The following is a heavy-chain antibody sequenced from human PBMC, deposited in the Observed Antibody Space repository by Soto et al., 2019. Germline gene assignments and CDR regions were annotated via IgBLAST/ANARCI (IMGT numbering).Heavy chain of an antibody. CDR2: IYYSGST. CDR1: GGSISSSSYY. V-gene: IGHV4-39*01. Sequence: SETLSLTCTVSGGSISSSSYYWGWIRQPPGKGLEWIGSIYYSGSTYYNPSLKSRVTISVDTSKNQFSLKLSSVTAADTAVYYCPRHMGAAAGTEGGFDHWGQGTLVTVSS. CDR3: PRHMGAAAGTEGGFDH. D-gene: IGHD6-13*01. J-gene: IGHJ5*02.